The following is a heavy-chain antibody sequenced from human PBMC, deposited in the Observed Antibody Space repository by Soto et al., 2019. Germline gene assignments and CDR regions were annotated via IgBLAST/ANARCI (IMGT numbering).Heavy chain of an antibody. D-gene: IGHD3-10*01. Sequence: TGGSLRLSCAASGFTFSSYAMSWVRQAPGKGLEWVSAISGSGGSTYYADSVKGRFTISRDNSKNTLYLQMNSLRAEDTAVYYCAKVRDQITMVTSGMDVWGQGTTVTVS. J-gene: IGHJ6*02. CDR2: ISGSGGST. CDR1: GFTFSSYA. CDR3: AKVRDQITMVTSGMDV. V-gene: IGHV3-23*01.